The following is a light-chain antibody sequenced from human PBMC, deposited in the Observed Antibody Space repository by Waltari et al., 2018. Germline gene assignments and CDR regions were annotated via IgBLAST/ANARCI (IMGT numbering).Light chain of an antibody. V-gene: IGKV3-11*01. Sequence: EIVLTQSPATLPLSPGERATLSSRASQSVSSYLVWYQQKPGQTSRLLIYGASNRATGIPARFSGSGSGTDFTLTISSLESEDFGVYYCHQRSNWPITFGQGTRLEIK. CDR1: QSVSSY. CDR2: GAS. J-gene: IGKJ5*01. CDR3: HQRSNWPIT.